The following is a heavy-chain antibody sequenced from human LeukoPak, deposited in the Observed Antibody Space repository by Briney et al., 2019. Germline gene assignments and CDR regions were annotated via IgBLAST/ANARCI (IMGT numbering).Heavy chain of an antibody. Sequence: GGSLTLSCAASGFTFSRYSMNWVRQAPGKGPEWVSSINSRGSDKYYADSVEGRLTISRVDATKYLFLLMHSLIADDAAAVYFAREGSIVPHQDLDYWGQGTLVTVSS. J-gene: IGHJ4*02. CDR1: GFTFSRYS. V-gene: IGHV3-21*01. CDR3: AREGSIVPHQDLDY. D-gene: IGHD2-8*01. CDR2: INSRGSDK.